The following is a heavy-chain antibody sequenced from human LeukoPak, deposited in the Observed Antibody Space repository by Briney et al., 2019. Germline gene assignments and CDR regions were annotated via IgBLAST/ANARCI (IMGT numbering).Heavy chain of an antibody. D-gene: IGHD6-19*01. CDR3: ARAGQQWLVRESHPRGDLDY. Sequence: GGSLRLSCAASGFTLSDYWMSWVRQAPGKGLEWVANMDQDGSEENYVDSVKGRFTISRDDAKNSLYLQMSSLRAEDTAVYYCARAGQQWLVRESHPRGDLDYWGQGTLVTVSS. V-gene: IGHV3-7*01. CDR2: MDQDGSEE. CDR1: GFTLSDYW. J-gene: IGHJ4*02.